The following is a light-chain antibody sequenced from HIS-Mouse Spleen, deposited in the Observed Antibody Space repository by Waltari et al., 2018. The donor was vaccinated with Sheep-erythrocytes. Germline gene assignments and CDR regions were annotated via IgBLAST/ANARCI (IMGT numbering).Light chain of an antibody. CDR1: SSDVGGYNY. CDR3: SSYTSSSTSWV. Sequence: QSALTQPPSASGSPGQSVTISCTGTSSDVGGYNYVSWYQQHPGKAPKLMIYDVSNRPSGVSNRFSGSKSGNTASLTISGLQAEDEAVYYCSSYTSSSTSWVFGGGTKLTVL. J-gene: IGLJ3*02. V-gene: IGLV2-14*03. CDR2: DVS.